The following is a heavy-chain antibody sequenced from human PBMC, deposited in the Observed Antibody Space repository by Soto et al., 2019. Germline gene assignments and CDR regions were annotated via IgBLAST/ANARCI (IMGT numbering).Heavy chain of an antibody. J-gene: IGHJ1*01. V-gene: IGHV3-23*01. CDR1: GFTFSSYA. CDR3: AKDIGVCGGDCYPDLDEYFQH. CDR2: ISGSGGST. D-gene: IGHD2-21*02. Sequence: HPGGSLRLSCAASGFTFSSYAMSWVRQAPGKGLEWVSAISGSGGSTYYADSVKGRFTTSRDNSKNTLYLQMNSLRAEDTAVYYCAKDIGVCGGDCYPDLDEYFQHWGQGTLVTVSS.